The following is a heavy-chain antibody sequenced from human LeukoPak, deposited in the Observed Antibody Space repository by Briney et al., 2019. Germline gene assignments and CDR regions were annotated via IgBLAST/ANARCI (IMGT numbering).Heavy chain of an antibody. V-gene: IGHV3-7*01. Sequence: GGSLRLSCAASGFTFSRYWMTWVRQAPGKRLEWVANIKQDGSEKYYVDSVKGRFTISRDNAKKSLYLQMNSLRAEDTAVYYCARDRYSSGWYGAFDIWGQGTMVTVSS. CDR2: IKQDGSEK. CDR3: ARDRYSSGWYGAFDI. CDR1: GFTFSRYW. D-gene: IGHD6-19*01. J-gene: IGHJ3*02.